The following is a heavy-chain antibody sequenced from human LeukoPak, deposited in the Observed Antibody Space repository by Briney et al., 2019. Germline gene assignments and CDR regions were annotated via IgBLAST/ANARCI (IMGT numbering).Heavy chain of an antibody. V-gene: IGHV3-21*01. J-gene: IGHJ4*02. D-gene: IGHD3-16*01. CDR3: ARDLTLITRSATNYNY. CDR1: GFTFSSYS. CDR2: ISSSSSYI. Sequence: GGSLRLSCAASGFTFSSYSMNWVRQAPGKGLEWVSSISSSSSYIYYADSVKGRFTISRDNAKNSLYLQMNSLRVEDTAVYYRARDLTLITRSATNYNYWGQGTLVTVSS.